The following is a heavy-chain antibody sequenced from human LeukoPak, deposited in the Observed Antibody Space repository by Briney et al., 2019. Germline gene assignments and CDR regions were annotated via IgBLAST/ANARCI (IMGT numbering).Heavy chain of an antibody. V-gene: IGHV1-18*01. D-gene: IGHD1-26*01. J-gene: IGHJ6*03. CDR3: AREFKVGATTGYYYYMDV. CDR2: ISAYNGNT. CDR1: GYTFTSYG. Sequence: ASVKVSCKASGYTFTSYGISWVRQAPGQGLEWMGWISAYNGNTNYAQKLQGRVTLTTDTSTSTAYMELRSLRSDDTAVYYCAREFKVGATTGYYYYMDVWGKGTTVTVSS.